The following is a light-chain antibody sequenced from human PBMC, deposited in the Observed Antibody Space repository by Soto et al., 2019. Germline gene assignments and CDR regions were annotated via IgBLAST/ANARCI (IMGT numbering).Light chain of an antibody. V-gene: IGKV3-15*01. CDR1: QSVSTK. CDR3: QQYNDWPLT. CDR2: GAS. Sequence: EIVMTQSPGTLSVSPGERATLSCRASQSVSTKLAWYQQKPGQAPRLLIYGASTRATGIPARFSGSGSGTEFTLTISSLQSEDFAVYYCQQYNDWPLTFGQGTKVEIK. J-gene: IGKJ1*01.